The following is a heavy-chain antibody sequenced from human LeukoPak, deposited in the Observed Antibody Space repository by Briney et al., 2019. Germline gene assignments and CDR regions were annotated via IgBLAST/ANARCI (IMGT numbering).Heavy chain of an antibody. CDR3: AKDSSSNWYDY. V-gene: IGHV3-23*01. CDR2: ITTSGTST. CDR1: GFIFNNYA. Sequence: QTGGSLRLSCAAPGFIFNNYAMSWVRQAPGNGLEWVSDITTSGTSTYYADSVKGRFTISRDNSKNTLYLQLNSLRAEDTAVYYCAKDSSSNWYDYWGQGTLVTVSS. D-gene: IGHD6-13*01. J-gene: IGHJ5*01.